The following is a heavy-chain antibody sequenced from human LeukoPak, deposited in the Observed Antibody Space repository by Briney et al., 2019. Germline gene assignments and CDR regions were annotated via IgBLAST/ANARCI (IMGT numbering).Heavy chain of an antibody. CDR2: IYYGGST. CDR1: GGSINSSGYF. D-gene: IGHD2-2*01. CDR3: ARQKCTSASCLTKNAFDI. V-gene: IGHV4-39*01. J-gene: IGHJ3*02. Sequence: SETLSLTCTVSGGSINSSGYFWGWIRQPPGKGLQWIGNIYYGGSTYYNPSLESRVTISVDTSKNQFSLDLSSVTAADTAVYYCARQKCTSASCLTKNAFDIWGQGTMVTVSS.